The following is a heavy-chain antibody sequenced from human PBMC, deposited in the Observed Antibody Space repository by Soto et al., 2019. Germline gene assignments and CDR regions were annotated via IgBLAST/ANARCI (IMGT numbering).Heavy chain of an antibody. CDR1: GYTFSNYY. Sequence: GASVKVSCKGAGYTFSNYYMHWVRQAPGQGLEWMGIINPSGDSTSYAQEFQGRVTMTRETSTSTLYMELSSLRSEDTAVYYCARDRYDFWSGYYQRRYGMDVWGQGTTVTVS. CDR2: INPSGDST. J-gene: IGHJ6*02. V-gene: IGHV1-46*01. D-gene: IGHD3-3*01. CDR3: ARDRYDFWSGYYQRRYGMDV.